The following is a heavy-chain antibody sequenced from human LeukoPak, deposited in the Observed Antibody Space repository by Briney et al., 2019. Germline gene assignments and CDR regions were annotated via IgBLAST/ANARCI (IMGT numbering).Heavy chain of an antibody. V-gene: IGHV3-21*01. J-gene: IGHJ4*02. D-gene: IGHD3-22*01. CDR1: GFNFNYNG. CDR3: ASGLYYYESSGYPDY. CDR2: ISRSSSYI. Sequence: GGSLRLSCAAYGFNFNYNGMNWVRQAPGKGLEWVSSISRSSSYIYYADSVKGRFTISRDNTKNSLYLQINSLRAEDTAVYYCASGLYYYESSGYPDYWGQGTLVTVSS.